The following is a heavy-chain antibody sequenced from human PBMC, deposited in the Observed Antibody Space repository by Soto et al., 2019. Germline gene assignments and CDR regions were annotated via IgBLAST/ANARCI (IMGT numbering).Heavy chain of an antibody. D-gene: IGHD4-17*01. CDR3: AKDPPSPDYAISYYYYGMDV. V-gene: IGHV3-23*01. CDR1: GFTFSSYA. J-gene: IGHJ6*02. Sequence: PGGSLRLSCAASGFTFSSYAMSWVRQAPGKGLEWVSAISGSGGSTYYADSVKGRFTISRDNSKNTLYLQMNSLRAEDTAVYYCAKDPPSPDYAISYYYYGMDVWGQGTTVTVSS. CDR2: ISGSGGST.